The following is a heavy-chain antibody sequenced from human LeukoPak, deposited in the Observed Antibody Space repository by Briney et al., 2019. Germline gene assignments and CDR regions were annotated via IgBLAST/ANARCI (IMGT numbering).Heavy chain of an antibody. D-gene: IGHD3-10*01. Sequence: GGSLRLSCAASGFTFSSYAMSWVRQAPGKGLEWVSAISGSGGSTYYADSVKGRFTISRDNSKNTLYLQMNSLRAEDTAVYYCAKDGLLWFWELLGYFDYWGQGTLVTVSS. CDR2: ISGSGGST. CDR3: AKDGLLWFWELLGYFDY. CDR1: GFTFSSYA. V-gene: IGHV3-23*01. J-gene: IGHJ4*02.